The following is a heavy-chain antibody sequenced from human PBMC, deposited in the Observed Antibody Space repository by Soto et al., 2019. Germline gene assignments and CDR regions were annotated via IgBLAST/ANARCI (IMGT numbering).Heavy chain of an antibody. CDR1: GCSISSYY. Sequence: XETRSLTCAVAGCSISSYYWSWIRQPPGKGLEWIGYIYYSGSTNYNPSLKSRVTISVDTSKIQFSLKLSSVTAADTAVYYCARADGSGSLGIWGQGTMVTVSS. CDR2: IYYSGST. J-gene: IGHJ3*02. D-gene: IGHD3-10*01. CDR3: ARADGSGSLGI. V-gene: IGHV4-59*01.